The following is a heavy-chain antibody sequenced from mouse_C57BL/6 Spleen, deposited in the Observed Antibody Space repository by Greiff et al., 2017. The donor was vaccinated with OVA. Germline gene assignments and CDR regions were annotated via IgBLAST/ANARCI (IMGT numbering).Heavy chain of an antibody. CDR1: GYTFTSYW. J-gene: IGHJ2*01. CDR3: ARTSMITFDY. D-gene: IGHD2-4*01. V-gene: IGHV1-64*01. CDR2: IHPNSGST. Sequence: QVQLQQPGAELVKPGASVKLSCKASGYTFTSYWMHWVKQRPGQGLEWIGMIHPNSGSTNYNEKFKSKATLTVDKSSSTAYMQLSSLTSEDAAVYYCARTSMITFDYWGQGTTLTVSS.